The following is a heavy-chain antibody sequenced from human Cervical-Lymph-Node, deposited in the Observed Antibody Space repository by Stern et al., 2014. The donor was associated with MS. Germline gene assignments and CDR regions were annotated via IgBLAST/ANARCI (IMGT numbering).Heavy chain of an antibody. J-gene: IGHJ4*02. CDR1: GFSFSRYA. CDR2: IWYDGSNP. V-gene: IGHV3-33*01. Sequence: VQLVESGGGVVQPGRSLRLSCAASGFSFSRYAMHWVRQAPGQGLEWVACIWYDGSNPYYADSVTGRFTISRDNFKNTLYLQMNSLRAEDTAVYYCASAYSSSHYYFDYWGQGTLVTVSS. D-gene: IGHD6-13*01. CDR3: ASAYSSSHYYFDY.